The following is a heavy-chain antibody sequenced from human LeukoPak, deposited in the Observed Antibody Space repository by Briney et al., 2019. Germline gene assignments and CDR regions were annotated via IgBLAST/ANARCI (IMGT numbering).Heavy chain of an antibody. J-gene: IGHJ4*02. CDR2: INHSGST. D-gene: IGHD4-17*01. Sequence: SETLSLTCTVSGVSISSYYWSWIRQPPGKGLEWIGEINHSGSTNYNPSLKSRVTISVDTSKNQFSLKLSSVTAADTAVYYCARIGYGDYQYYFDYWGQGTLVTVSS. CDR1: GVSISSYY. V-gene: IGHV4-34*01. CDR3: ARIGYGDYQYYFDY.